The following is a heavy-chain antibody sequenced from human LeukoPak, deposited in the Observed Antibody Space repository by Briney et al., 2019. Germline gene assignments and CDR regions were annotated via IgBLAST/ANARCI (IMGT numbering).Heavy chain of an antibody. D-gene: IGHD2-21*01. V-gene: IGHV3-23*01. Sequence: PGGSLRLSCAASGFTFSNYAMSWVRQSPGKGLEWVSAITGSGGSRYYADSVKGRFSISRDNSKNTLYLQMDSLRGEDTAVYYCAKDFRIGYSAHFDYWGQGALVTVSS. CDR3: AKDFRIGYSAHFDY. CDR1: GFTFSNYA. CDR2: ITGSGGSR. J-gene: IGHJ4*02.